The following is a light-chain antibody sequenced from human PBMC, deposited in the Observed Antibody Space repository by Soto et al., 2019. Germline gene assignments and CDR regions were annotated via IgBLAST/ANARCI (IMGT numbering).Light chain of an antibody. J-gene: IGLJ1*01. CDR1: TSNIGSNS. Sequence: QSVLTQPPSASGTPGQRVTISCSGSTSNIGSNSVNWYQQLPGTAPTLLISSNNQRPSGVPDRFSGSKSGTSASLAISGLQSEDEGDYYCCSYAGSYTFNYVFGTGTKLTVL. CDR3: CSYAGSYTFNYV. CDR2: SNN. V-gene: IGLV1-44*01.